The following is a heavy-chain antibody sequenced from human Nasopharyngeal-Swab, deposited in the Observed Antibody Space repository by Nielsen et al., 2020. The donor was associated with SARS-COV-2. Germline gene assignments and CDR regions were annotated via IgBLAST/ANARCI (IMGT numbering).Heavy chain of an antibody. V-gene: IGHV3-73*01. CDR3: ARDWRREWELDY. CDR1: GFSFSVSS. D-gene: IGHD1-26*01. Sequence: GESLKISCAASGFSFSVSSLNWVRQASGKGLEWVGRIRSKVNSYATTYGVSVKGRFTISRDDSKNTAYLQMNSLKTEDTAVYYCARDWRREWELDYWGQGTLVTVSS. J-gene: IGHJ4*02. CDR2: IRSKVNSYAT.